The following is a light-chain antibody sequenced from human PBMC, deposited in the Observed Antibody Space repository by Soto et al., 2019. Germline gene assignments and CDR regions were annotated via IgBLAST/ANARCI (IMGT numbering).Light chain of an antibody. CDR1: RSNIGSNT. J-gene: IGLJ2*01. CDR3: ATWDDSLHGDVV. Sequence: QSVLTQPPSASGTPGQRVTISCSGSRSNIGSNTVNWYQQLPGTAPKFLIYSNNQRPSGVPKRFSASKSGTSASLAISGLQSADEADYYCATWDDSLHGDVVFGGGTKLTVL. CDR2: SNN. V-gene: IGLV1-44*01.